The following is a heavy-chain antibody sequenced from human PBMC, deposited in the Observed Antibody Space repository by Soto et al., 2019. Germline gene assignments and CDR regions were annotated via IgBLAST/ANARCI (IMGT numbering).Heavy chain of an antibody. D-gene: IGHD1-26*01. V-gene: IGHV4-30-2*01. CDR1: GDSITTDGYS. Sequence: SETLSLTCNVSGDSITTDGYSWSWIRQPPGKGLEWIGYIYHTWTAYYNPSLKSRVTLSVDRSKNQFSLSLSSMTAADTAVYYCAREAWERNSEFWGQGKLVSVSA. J-gene: IGHJ4*02. CDR3: AREAWERNSEF. CDR2: IYHTWTA.